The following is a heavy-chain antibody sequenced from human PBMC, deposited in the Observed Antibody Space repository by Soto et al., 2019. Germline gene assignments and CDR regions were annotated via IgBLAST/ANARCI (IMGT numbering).Heavy chain of an antibody. V-gene: IGHV3-48*01. CDR1: GFTFSSYS. D-gene: IGHD3-22*01. J-gene: IGHJ4*02. CDR3: ARDRSPPGVVIDTY. CDR2: ISSSSSTI. Sequence: HPGXSRRLSCAASGFTFSSYSLNWFRQAAWKGLDWVSYISSSSSTIYYADSVKGRFTISRDNAKNSLYLQMNSLRAEDTAVYYCARDRSPPGVVIDTYWGQGTLVTVSS.